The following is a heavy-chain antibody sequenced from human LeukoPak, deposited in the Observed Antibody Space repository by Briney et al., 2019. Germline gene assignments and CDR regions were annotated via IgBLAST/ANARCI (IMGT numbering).Heavy chain of an antibody. Sequence: GESLKISCKGSGYSFTSYWIGWVRQMPGKGLEWMGIIYPGDSDTRCSPSFQGQVTISADKSISTAYLQWSSLKASDTAMYYCARELDTAMVRGEFDYWGQGTLVTVSS. D-gene: IGHD5-18*01. V-gene: IGHV5-51*01. J-gene: IGHJ4*02. CDR3: ARELDTAMVRGEFDY. CDR1: GYSFTSYW. CDR2: IYPGDSDT.